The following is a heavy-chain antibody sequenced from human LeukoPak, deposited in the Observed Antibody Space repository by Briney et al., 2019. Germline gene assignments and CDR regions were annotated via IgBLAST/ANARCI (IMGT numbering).Heavy chain of an antibody. Sequence: PGGSLRRSCAASGFTFDDYAMHGVRQAPGKGLEWVSGISWNSGSIGYADSVKGRFTISRDNAKNSLYLQMNSLRAEDMALYYCAKDRGAMLYYFDYWGQGTLVTVSS. V-gene: IGHV3-9*03. CDR1: GFTFDDYA. J-gene: IGHJ4*02. CDR3: AKDRGAMLYYFDY. D-gene: IGHD3-16*01. CDR2: ISWNSGSI.